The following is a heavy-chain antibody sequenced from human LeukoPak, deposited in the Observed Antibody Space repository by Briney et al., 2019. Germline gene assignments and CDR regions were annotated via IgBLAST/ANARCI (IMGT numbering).Heavy chain of an antibody. J-gene: IGHJ6*03. CDR2: IYYSGST. CDR1: GGSISSNSYY. Sequence: SETLSLTCTVSGGSISSNSYYWGWIRQPPGKGLEWIGSIYYSGSTYYNPSLKSRVTISVDTSKNQFSLKLSSVTAADTAVYYCAGDSSGWYPLHYYYYMDVWGKGTTVTVSS. CDR3: AGDSSGWYPLHYYYYMDV. V-gene: IGHV4-39*07. D-gene: IGHD6-19*01.